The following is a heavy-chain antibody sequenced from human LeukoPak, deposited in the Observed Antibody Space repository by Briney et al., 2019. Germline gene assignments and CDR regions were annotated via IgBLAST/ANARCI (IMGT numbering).Heavy chain of an antibody. CDR2: INPNSGGT. CDR3: ATGKRLGYSSGWYDF. CDR1: GYTFTSYA. Sequence: GASVKVSCKASGYTFTSYAMNWVRQAPGQGLEWMGWINPNSGGTNYAQKFQGRVTMTRDTSISTAYMELSRLRSDDTAVYYCATGKRLGYSSGWYDFWGQGTLVTASS. D-gene: IGHD6-19*01. J-gene: IGHJ5*01. V-gene: IGHV1-2*02.